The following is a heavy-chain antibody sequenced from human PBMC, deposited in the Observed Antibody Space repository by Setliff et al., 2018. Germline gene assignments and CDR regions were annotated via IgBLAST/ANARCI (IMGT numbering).Heavy chain of an antibody. CDR2: IYYSGST. CDR3: ARHPSSGSYYGGSIFYFDD. CDR1: DVSISSSSFY. Sequence: PSETLSLTCTVSDVSISSSSFYWAWIRQPPGKGLEWIGSIYYSGSTYYNPSLTSRVTISVDTSNNQFSLNLRSVTAADTAIYYCARHPSSGSYYGGSIFYFDDWGPGILVTVSS. V-gene: IGHV4-39*01. J-gene: IGHJ4*02. D-gene: IGHD1-26*01.